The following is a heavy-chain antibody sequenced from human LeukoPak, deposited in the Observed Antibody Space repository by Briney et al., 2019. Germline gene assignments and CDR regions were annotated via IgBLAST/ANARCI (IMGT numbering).Heavy chain of an antibody. V-gene: IGHV4-30-4*08. D-gene: IGHD3-22*01. CDR3: ARAFSATYYYDSSGYSFDY. CDR2: IYYSGST. Sequence: SETLSLTCTVSGGSISSGDYYWSWTRRPPGKGLEWIGYIYYSGSTYYNPSLKSRVTISVDTSKNQFSLKLSSVTAADTAVYYCARAFSATYYYDSSGYSFDYWGQGTLVTVSS. CDR1: GGSISSGDYY. J-gene: IGHJ4*02.